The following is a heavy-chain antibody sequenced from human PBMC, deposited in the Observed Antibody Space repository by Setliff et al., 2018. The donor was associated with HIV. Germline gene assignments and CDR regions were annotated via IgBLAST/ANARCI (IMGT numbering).Heavy chain of an antibody. CDR2: INDNGST. V-gene: IGHV4-34*01. D-gene: IGHD3-3*01. Sequence: SETLSLTCVVYGGSFGGYYWSWIRQPPGKGLEWIGEINDNGSTNYNPSLKSRITLSVDTSKNQFSLKLSSVTAADTAVYYCASLTTDRFLEWLFVYWGQGTLVTVSS. CDR1: GGSFGGYY. J-gene: IGHJ4*02. CDR3: ASLTTDRFLEWLFVY.